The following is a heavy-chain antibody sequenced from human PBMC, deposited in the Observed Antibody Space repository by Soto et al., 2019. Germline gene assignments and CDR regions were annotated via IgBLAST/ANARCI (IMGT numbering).Heavy chain of an antibody. Sequence: GESLKISCQASGYSFTTYWISWVRQMPGKGLECMGRIDPTDSYTDYGPSFEGHVTMSVDRSINTAYLEWSSLKASDSAMYYCARHNRYSSTWFEGWFDPWGQGTLVTVSS. CDR2: IDPTDSYT. CDR3: ARHNRYSSTWFEGWFDP. D-gene: IGHD6-13*01. V-gene: IGHV5-10-1*01. CDR1: GYSFTTYW. J-gene: IGHJ5*02.